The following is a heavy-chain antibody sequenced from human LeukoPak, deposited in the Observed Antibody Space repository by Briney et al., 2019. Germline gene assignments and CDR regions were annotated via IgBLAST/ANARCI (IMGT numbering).Heavy chain of an antibody. CDR2: ISVDGGST. V-gene: IGHV3-43*02. CDR3: AKDLSVGGPTYYFDY. CDR1: GFTFDDYA. D-gene: IGHD3-16*01. J-gene: IGHJ4*02. Sequence: GGSLRLSCAASGFTFDDYAMHWVRQAPGKGLEWVSLISVDGGSTYYADSVKGRFTISRDNSKNSLYLQMNSLRTEDTALYYCAKDLSVGGPTYYFDYWGQGTLVTVSS.